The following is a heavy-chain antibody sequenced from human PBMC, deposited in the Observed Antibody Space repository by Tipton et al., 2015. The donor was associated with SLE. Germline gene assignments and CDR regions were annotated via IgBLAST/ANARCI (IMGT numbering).Heavy chain of an antibody. CDR2: IYFPGKT. V-gene: IGHV4-61*02. D-gene: IGHD6-19*01. J-gene: IGHJ6*03. CDR3: ARDFRAVVGRFFYYYMDV. CDR1: GDSITNYNSY. Sequence: TLSLTCSVFGDSITNYNSYWGWFRQAAGKGLEWIGRIYFPGKTYYNPSLESRATISLDTSKNHFSLEMTSVTAADTAVYFCARDFRAVVGRFFYYYMDVWGEGTAVTVS.